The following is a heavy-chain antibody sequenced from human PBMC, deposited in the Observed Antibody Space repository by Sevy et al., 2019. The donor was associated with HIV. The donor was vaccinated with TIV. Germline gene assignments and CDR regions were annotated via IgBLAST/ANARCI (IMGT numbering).Heavy chain of an antibody. CDR3: ARDCSSTSCLWGMDV. CDR2: IKLDGSEK. V-gene: IGHV3-7*03. CDR1: GFTFSSYW. D-gene: IGHD2-2*01. Sequence: GGSLRLSCAASGFTFSSYWMSWVRQAPGMGLEWVANIKLDGSEKYYVDSVKGRFTISRDNAKNSLYLQMNSLRAEDTAVYYCARDCSSTSCLWGMDVWGQGTTVTVSS. J-gene: IGHJ6*02.